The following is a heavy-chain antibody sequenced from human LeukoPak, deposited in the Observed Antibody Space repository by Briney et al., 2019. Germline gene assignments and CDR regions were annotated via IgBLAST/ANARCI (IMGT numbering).Heavy chain of an antibody. Sequence: PGGSLRLSCAASGFTFSGHWMSWVRQAPGEALEWGANIHQGGSDKYYVDSVKGRFTVSRDNANNLLYLQMNSLRGEDTAVYYCTRDRSRAEDDWGQGTLVTVSS. J-gene: IGHJ4*02. CDR1: GFTFSGHW. V-gene: IGHV3-7*01. CDR3: TRDRSRAEDD. D-gene: IGHD1-14*01. CDR2: IHQGGSDK.